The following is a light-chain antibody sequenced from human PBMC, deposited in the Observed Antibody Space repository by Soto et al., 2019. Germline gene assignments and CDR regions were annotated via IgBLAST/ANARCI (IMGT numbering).Light chain of an antibody. CDR2: EVN. J-gene: IGLJ1*01. V-gene: IGLV2-8*01. CDR3: SSYAGTSNV. Sequence: QSVLTQPPSASRSPGQSVAISSTGSSSDVGGYNYVSWYQQHPRNAPKLMIYEVNKRLSGVPDPFSGSKSGHTASLTVSGLHAGEAGDYYCSSYAGTSNVFGSATKGNVL. CDR1: SSDVGGYNY.